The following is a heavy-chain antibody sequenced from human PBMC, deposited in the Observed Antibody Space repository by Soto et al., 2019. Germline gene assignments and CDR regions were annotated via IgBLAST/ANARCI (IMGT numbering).Heavy chain of an antibody. Sequence: EVQLVESGGGLVRPGGSLRLSCAASGFTFSYYWMQWVRQAPGKGLVWVSRIHSDGSSTTYADFVKGRFIISRDNARNRVDLQMNSVRVEETAVYYCARGDSGAFDLCGQGTVVTVSS. CDR2: IHSDGSST. CDR1: GFTFSYYW. D-gene: IGHD1-26*01. CDR3: ARGDSGAFDL. J-gene: IGHJ3*01. V-gene: IGHV3-74*01.